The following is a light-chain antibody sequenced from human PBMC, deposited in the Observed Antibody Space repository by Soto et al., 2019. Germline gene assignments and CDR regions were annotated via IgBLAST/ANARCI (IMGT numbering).Light chain of an antibody. Sequence: QSVLTQPPSASGTPGQRVTISCSGSSSNIGSNYVYWYHHLPGRAHKLLIYRNNGRPSGVPDRFSASKSGTSASLAISGLRSEDEADYYCAAWDDSLRGVVFGGGTKLTVL. V-gene: IGLV1-47*01. CDR1: SSNIGSNY. J-gene: IGLJ2*01. CDR3: AAWDDSLRGVV. CDR2: RNN.